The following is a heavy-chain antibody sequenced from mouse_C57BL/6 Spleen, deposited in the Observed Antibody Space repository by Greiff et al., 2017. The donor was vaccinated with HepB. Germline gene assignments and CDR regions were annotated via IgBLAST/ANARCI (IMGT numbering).Heavy chain of an antibody. D-gene: IGHD4-1*01. J-gene: IGHJ4*01. V-gene: IGHV1-55*01. CDR1: GYTFTSYW. Sequence: QVQLQQFGAELVKPGASVKMSCKASGYTFTSYWITWVKQRPGQGLEWIGDIYPGSGSTNYNEKFKSKATLTVDTSSSTAYMQLSSLTSEDSAVYYCASGTNCDAMDYWGQGTSVTVSS. CDR2: IYPGSGST. CDR3: ASGTNCDAMDY.